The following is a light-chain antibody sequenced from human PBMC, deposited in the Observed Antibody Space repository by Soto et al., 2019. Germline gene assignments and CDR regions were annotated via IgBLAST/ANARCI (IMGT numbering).Light chain of an antibody. Sequence: QSALTQPASVSGSPGQSITISCTGTSRDVGSYNLVSWYQQHPGKAPKLIIYEGSKRPSGVSDRCSGYKSDNTASLTIAGLQAEDEADYYCCSYAGISAVMVFGGGTQLTVL. CDR3: CSYAGISAVMV. V-gene: IGLV2-23*01. J-gene: IGLJ2*01. CDR1: SRDVGSYNL. CDR2: EGS.